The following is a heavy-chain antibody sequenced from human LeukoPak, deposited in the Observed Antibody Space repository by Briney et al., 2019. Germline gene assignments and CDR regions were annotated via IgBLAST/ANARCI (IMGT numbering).Heavy chain of an antibody. CDR3: SRLVVVPNWYFDL. D-gene: IGHD2-21*01. Sequence: GGSLRLSCVVSGFTFSGSDMYWVRQASGKGLEWVGHIRSKANSYATAYAASVKGRFTISRDDSKNTAYLQMNSLKSKDTAVYYCSRLVVVPNWYFDLWGRGTPVTVSS. V-gene: IGHV3-73*01. J-gene: IGHJ2*01. CDR2: IRSKANSYAT. CDR1: GFTFSGSD.